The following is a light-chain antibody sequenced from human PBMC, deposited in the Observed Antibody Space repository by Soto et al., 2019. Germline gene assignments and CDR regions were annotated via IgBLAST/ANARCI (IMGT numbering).Light chain of an antibody. V-gene: IGLV2-8*01. Sequence: QSALTQPPSASGSPGQSVTISCTGTSSDVGGYNYVSWYQQYPGRAPKLMIYEVTKRPSGVPDRFSGSKSGNTASLTVSGLQVEDEADYSSSSYAASNNFYFVFGGGPKLTAL. CDR3: SSYAASNNFYFV. CDR1: SSDVGGYNY. J-gene: IGLJ3*02. CDR2: EVT.